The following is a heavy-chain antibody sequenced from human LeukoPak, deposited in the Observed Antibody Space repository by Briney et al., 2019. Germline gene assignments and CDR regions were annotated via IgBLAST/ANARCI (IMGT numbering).Heavy chain of an antibody. CDR1: GFTFSSYE. Sequence: PGGSLRLSCAASGFTFSSYETNWVRQAPGKGLEWVSYISGGGSTTYYADSVKGRFTISRDNAKNSLDLQMNSLRTEDTAVYYCASFTDYWGQGTLVTVSS. CDR3: ASFTDY. V-gene: IGHV3-48*03. J-gene: IGHJ4*02. CDR2: ISGGGSTT.